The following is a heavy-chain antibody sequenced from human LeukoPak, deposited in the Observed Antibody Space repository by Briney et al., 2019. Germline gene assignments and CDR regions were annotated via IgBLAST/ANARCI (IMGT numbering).Heavy chain of an antibody. CDR3: LRGPNRHCASTFCYGIYL. CDR2: INSDGGGI. Sequence: GGSLRLSCAASGFTFSNYWMHWVRHAPGKGLVWVSRINSDGGGITYADSVRGRFTISRDNAKNTLYMQMNSLRDEDTAVYYCLRGPNRHCASTFCYGIYLWGQATTVTVSS. V-gene: IGHV3-74*01. D-gene: IGHD2-2*01. J-gene: IGHJ6*02. CDR1: GFTFSNYW.